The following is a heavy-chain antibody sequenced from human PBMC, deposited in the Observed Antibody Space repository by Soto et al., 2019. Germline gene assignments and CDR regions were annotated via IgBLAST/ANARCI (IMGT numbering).Heavy chain of an antibody. CDR2: IIPILGIA. J-gene: IGHJ6*02. Sequence: QVQLVQSGAEVKKPGSSVKVSCKASGGTFSSYTISWVRQAPGQGLEWMGRIIPILGIANYAQKFQGRVTITADKSXXTXYXXLSSLRSEDTAVYYCAMGWEALSSSWDYYYYGMDVWGQGTTVTVSS. CDR3: AMGWEALSSSWDYYYYGMDV. V-gene: IGHV1-69*02. D-gene: IGHD6-13*01. CDR1: GGTFSSYT.